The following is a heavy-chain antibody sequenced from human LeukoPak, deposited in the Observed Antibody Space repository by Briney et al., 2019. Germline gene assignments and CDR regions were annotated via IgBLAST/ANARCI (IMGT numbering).Heavy chain of an antibody. CDR2: INPSGGST. D-gene: IGHD3-10*01. Sequence: ASVKVSCKVSGYTFTSYYMHWVRQAPGQGLEWMGIINPSGGSTSYAQKFQGRATMTRDTSTSTVYMELSSLRSEDTAVYYCARDLSRGGSGSYGGVDYWGQGTLVTVSS. CDR1: GYTFTSYY. J-gene: IGHJ4*02. V-gene: IGHV1-46*01. CDR3: ARDLSRGGSGSYGGVDY.